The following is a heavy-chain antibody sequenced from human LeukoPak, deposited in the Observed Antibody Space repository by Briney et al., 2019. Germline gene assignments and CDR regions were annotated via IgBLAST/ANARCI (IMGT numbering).Heavy chain of an antibody. CDR1: GFTFSSYG. CDR3: AKVGSGEPYYYYYYMDV. Sequence: GGSLRLSCAASGFTFSSYGMHWVRQAPGKGLEWVAFIRYDGSNKYYADSVKGRFTISRDNSKNTLYLQMNSLRAEDTAVYYCAKVGSGEPYYYYYYMDVWGKGPRSPSP. D-gene: IGHD3-10*01. CDR2: IRYDGSNK. J-gene: IGHJ6*03. V-gene: IGHV3-30*02.